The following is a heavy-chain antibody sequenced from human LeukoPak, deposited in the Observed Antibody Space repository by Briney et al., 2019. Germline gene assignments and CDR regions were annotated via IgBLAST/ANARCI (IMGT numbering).Heavy chain of an antibody. V-gene: IGHV4-59*08. CDR2: IYYTGST. J-gene: IGHJ6*03. CDR3: ARLGIYPIQGYNYNYHYMDV. Sequence: NPSETLSLTCTVSGASISSSYWSWLRQPPGKGMEWVGYIYYTGSTNYNPSLKSRVIISVDMSKNQFSLQLSYVTAADTAAYYCARLGIYPIQGYNYNYHYMDVWAKGTTVTVSS. CDR1: GASISSSY. D-gene: IGHD1-1*01.